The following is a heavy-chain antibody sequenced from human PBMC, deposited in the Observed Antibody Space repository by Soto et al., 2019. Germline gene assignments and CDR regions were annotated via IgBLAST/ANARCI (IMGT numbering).Heavy chain of an antibody. CDR3: ARDRNWGALGSDAFDI. CDR2: ISYDGSNK. J-gene: IGHJ3*02. Sequence: GGSLRLSCAASGFTFSSYAMHWVRQAPGKGLEWVAVISYDGSNKYYADSVKGRFTISRDNSKNTLYLQMNSLRAEDTAVYSCARDRNWGALGSDAFDIWGQGTMVTVSS. V-gene: IGHV3-30*04. D-gene: IGHD7-27*01. CDR1: GFTFSSYA.